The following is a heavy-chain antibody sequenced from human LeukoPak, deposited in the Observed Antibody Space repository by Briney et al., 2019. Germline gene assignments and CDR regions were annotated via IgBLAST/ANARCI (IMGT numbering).Heavy chain of an antibody. CDR1: GFTFDDYA. Sequence: GGSLRLSCAASGFTFDDYAMHWVRQAPGEGLEWVSGISWNSGSIGYADSVKGRFTISRDNAKNSLYLQMNSLRAEDTALYYCAKDITSSWYKGYFDYWGQGTLVTVSS. J-gene: IGHJ4*02. CDR2: ISWNSGSI. D-gene: IGHD6-13*01. CDR3: AKDITSSWYKGYFDY. V-gene: IGHV3-9*01.